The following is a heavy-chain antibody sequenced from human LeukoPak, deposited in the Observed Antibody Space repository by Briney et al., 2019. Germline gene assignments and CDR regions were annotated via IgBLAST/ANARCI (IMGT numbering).Heavy chain of an antibody. J-gene: IGHJ4*02. V-gene: IGHV4-39*01. CDR3: ASPGGGPTDY. CDR2: IYYSGST. D-gene: IGHD3-16*01. CDR1: GGSISSGSYY. Sequence: SETLSPTCTVSGGSISSGSYYWGWIRQPPGKGLEWIGSIYYSGSTYYNPSLKSRVTISVDTSKNQFSLKLSSVTAADTAIYYCASPGGGPTDYWGQGTLITVSS.